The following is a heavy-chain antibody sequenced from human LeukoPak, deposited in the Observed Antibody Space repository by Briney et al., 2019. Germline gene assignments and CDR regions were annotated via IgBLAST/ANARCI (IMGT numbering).Heavy chain of an antibody. J-gene: IGHJ4*02. V-gene: IGHV3-20*04. CDR1: GFTFDDYG. CDR3: AKSLGIVVVTANFDS. D-gene: IGHD2-21*02. Sequence: GGSLRLSCAASGFTFDDYGMSWVRQAPGKGLEWVSGNADSVKGRFTISRDNSKNTLYLQMSSLRAEDTAVYYCAKSLGIVVVTANFDSWGQGTLVSVSS.